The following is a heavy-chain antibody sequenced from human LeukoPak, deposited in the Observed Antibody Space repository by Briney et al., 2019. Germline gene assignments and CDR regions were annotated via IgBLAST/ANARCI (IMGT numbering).Heavy chain of an antibody. D-gene: IGHD2-15*01. CDR1: GFTFSSYA. CDR2: INSDGSST. CDR3: ASCSGGSCYSDY. Sequence: GGSLRLSCAASGFTFSSYAMSWVRQAPGKGLEWVSRINSDGSSTSYADSVKGRFTISRDNAKNTLYLQMNSLRAEDTAVYYCASCSGGSCYSDYWGQGTLVTVSS. J-gene: IGHJ4*02. V-gene: IGHV3-74*01.